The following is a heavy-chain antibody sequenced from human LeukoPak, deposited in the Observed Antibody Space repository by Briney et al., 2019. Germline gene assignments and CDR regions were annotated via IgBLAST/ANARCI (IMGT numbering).Heavy chain of an antibody. J-gene: IGHJ4*02. Sequence: SQTLSLTCTVSGGSISSGDYYWSWIRQPPGKGLEWIGYIYYSGSTYYNPSLKSRVTISVDTSKNQFSLKLSSVTAADTAVYYCATSAYGSGSYYPWDFDYWGQGTLVTVSP. D-gene: IGHD3-10*01. CDR2: IYYSGST. CDR1: GGSISSGDYY. CDR3: ATSAYGSGSYYPWDFDY. V-gene: IGHV4-30-4*01.